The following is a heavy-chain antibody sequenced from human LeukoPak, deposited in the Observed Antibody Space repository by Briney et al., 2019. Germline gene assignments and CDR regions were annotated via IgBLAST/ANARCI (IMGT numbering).Heavy chain of an antibody. CDR2: INAGNGNT. CDR3: ATTDPSAAAGEGSDY. D-gene: IGHD6-13*01. V-gene: IGHV1-3*01. CDR1: GYTFNSYS. Sequence: GASVKVSCKASGYTFNSYSIHWVRQAPGQRLEWMGWINAGNGNTKYSQKLQGRVTITRDTSASTAYMELSSLRSEDTAVYYCATTDPSAAAGEGSDYWGQGTQVTVSS. J-gene: IGHJ4*02.